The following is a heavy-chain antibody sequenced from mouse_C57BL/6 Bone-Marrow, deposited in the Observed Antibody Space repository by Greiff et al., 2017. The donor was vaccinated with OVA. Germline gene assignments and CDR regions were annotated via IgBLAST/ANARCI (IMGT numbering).Heavy chain of an antibody. CDR1: GYTFNSYW. CDR2: IYPGSGST. D-gene: IGHD1-1*01. V-gene: IGHV1-55*01. CDR3: VAVVATDYYAMDY. J-gene: IGHJ4*01. Sequence: VQLQQPGAELVKPGASVKMSCKASGYTFNSYWITWVKQRPGQGLEWIGDIYPGSGSTNYNEKFKGKATLTVDTSSSTAYMQLSSLTSEDSAVYYCVAVVATDYYAMDYWGQGTSVTVSS.